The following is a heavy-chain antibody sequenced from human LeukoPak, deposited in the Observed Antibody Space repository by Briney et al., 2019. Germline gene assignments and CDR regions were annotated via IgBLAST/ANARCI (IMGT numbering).Heavy chain of an antibody. V-gene: IGHV1-69*05. CDR1: GGTFSSYA. J-gene: IGHJ4*02. CDR2: IIPIFGTA. CDR3: ARAAVGYCSGGSCYEVGYFDY. D-gene: IGHD2-15*01. Sequence: SVKVSCKASGGTFSSYAISWVRQAPGQGLEWMGGIIPIFGTANYAQKFQGRVTITTNESTSIAYMELSSLRSEDTAVYYCARAAVGYCSGGSCYEVGYFDYWGQGTLVTVSS.